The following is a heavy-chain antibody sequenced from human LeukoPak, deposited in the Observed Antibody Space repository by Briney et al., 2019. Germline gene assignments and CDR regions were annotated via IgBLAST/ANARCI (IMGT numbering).Heavy chain of an antibody. CDR2: INPSGST. Sequence: WETLSLTCAVYGGSFSGYYWSWIRQPPGKGLEGIGEINPSGSTNYNPSLKRRVTISVDTSKNQFSLKLSSVTAADTAVYYCASRGIVATDVRYWGQGTLVTVSS. J-gene: IGHJ4*02. V-gene: IGHV4-34*01. CDR3: ASRGIVATDVRY. CDR1: GGSFSGYY. D-gene: IGHD5-12*01.